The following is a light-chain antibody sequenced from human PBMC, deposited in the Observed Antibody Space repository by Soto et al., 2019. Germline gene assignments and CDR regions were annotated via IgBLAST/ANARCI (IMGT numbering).Light chain of an antibody. CDR1: YPKNGSNT. J-gene: IGLJ2*01. CDR2: SNN. Sequence: QAVLTQPPPGFSNPRERVTLSFFWNYPKNGSNTVAWYQRLPGTAPKLLIYSNNERPSGVPDRFSGSKSGSSASLAISGLQSEDEADYYCAAWDDSLNSPRMLFGGGTKVTVL. V-gene: IGLV1-44*01. CDR3: AAWDDSLNSPRML.